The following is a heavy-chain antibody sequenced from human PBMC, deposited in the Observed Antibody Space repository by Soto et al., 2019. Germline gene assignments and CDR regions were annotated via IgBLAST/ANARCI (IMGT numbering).Heavy chain of an antibody. Sequence: GGSLRFSCAASGFTFSDHGMHWVRQAPGKGLEWVSSISGSVGSTFYADSVKGRFTISRDNSMNTLYLQMNSLRAEDTAVYYCAKDRTIASRNFDSWGQGALVTVSS. CDR2: ISGSVGST. CDR1: GFTFSDHG. D-gene: IGHD6-6*01. V-gene: IGHV3-23*01. CDR3: AKDRTIASRNFDS. J-gene: IGHJ4*02.